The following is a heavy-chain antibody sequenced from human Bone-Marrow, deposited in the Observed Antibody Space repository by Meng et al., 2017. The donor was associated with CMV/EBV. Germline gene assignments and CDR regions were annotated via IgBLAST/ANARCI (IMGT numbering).Heavy chain of an antibody. CDR1: GFTFSSYA. V-gene: IGHV3-64*02. CDR2: ISSNGGST. CDR3: ALGLLAYYYDSSGYDY. J-gene: IGHJ4*02. D-gene: IGHD3-22*01. Sequence: GGSLRLSCAASGFTFSSYAMHWVRQAPGKGLEYVSAISSNGGSTYYADSVKGRFTISRDNAKNSLYLQMNSLRAEDTAVYYCALGLLAYYYDSSGYDYWGQGTLVTVSS.